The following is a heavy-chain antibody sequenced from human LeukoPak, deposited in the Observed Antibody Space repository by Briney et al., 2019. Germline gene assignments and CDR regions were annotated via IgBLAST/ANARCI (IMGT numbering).Heavy chain of an antibody. V-gene: IGHV1-18*01. J-gene: IGHJ6*02. D-gene: IGHD1-26*01. CDR1: GYTFTSYG. CDR2: ISAYNGNT. CDR3: ARENLELYYYYGMDV. Sequence: ASVKLSCKASGYTFTSYGISWVRQAPGQGLEWMGWISAYNGNTNYAQKLQGRVTMTTDTSTSTAYMELRSLRSDDTAVYYCARENLELYYYYGMDVWGQGTTVTVSS.